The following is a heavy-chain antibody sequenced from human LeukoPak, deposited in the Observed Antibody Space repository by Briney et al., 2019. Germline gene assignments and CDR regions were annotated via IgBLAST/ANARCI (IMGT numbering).Heavy chain of an antibody. V-gene: IGHV4-30-2*01. Sequence: SQTLSLTFTVSGGSISSGGYYWSWIRQPPGKGLEWIGYIYHSGSTYYNPSLKSRVTISVDRSKNQFSLKLSSVTAADTAVYYCARSQPPLSYSSGWIDYWGQGTLVTVSS. CDR3: ARSQPPLSYSSGWIDY. CDR1: GGSISSGGYY. J-gene: IGHJ4*02. CDR2: IYHSGST. D-gene: IGHD6-19*01.